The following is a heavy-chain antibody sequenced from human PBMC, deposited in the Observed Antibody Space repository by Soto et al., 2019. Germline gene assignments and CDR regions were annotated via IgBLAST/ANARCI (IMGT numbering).Heavy chain of an antibody. V-gene: IGHV4-39*01. CDR2: IYYSGST. D-gene: IGHD3-10*01. CDR1: GCSISSSSYY. CDR3: ARRGNTMVRETYYYYGXDV. J-gene: IGHJ6*02. Sequence: SETLSLTCTVSGCSISSSSYYWGWIRQPPGKGLEWIGSIYYSGSTYYNPSLKSRVTISVDTSKNQFSLKLSSVTAADTAVYYCARRGNTMVRETYYYYGXDVWGQGTTVTVSS.